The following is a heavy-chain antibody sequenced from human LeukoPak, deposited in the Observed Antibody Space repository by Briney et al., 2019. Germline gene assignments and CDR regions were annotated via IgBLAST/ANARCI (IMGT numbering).Heavy chain of an antibody. CDR2: INPDSGVT. V-gene: IGHV1-2*02. CDR1: GYSFTDYY. D-gene: IGHD5-24*01. Sequence: ASVKVSCKASGYSFTDYYVHWVRQAPGQGLEWMGWINPDSGVTKCAKKFQGRVTMTRDTSFSTAYMELSRLRSDDTAVYYCARGQYNYGRDWFDPWGQGTLVTVSS. J-gene: IGHJ5*02. CDR3: ARGQYNYGRDWFDP.